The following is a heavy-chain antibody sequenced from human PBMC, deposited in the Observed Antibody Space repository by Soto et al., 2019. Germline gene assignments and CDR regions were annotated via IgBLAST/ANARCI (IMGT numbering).Heavy chain of an antibody. V-gene: IGHV3-30*18. CDR1: GFTFSSYG. CDR2: ISYDGSNK. D-gene: IGHD2-15*01. CDR3: AKEGGNGYYYYGMDV. Sequence: RGSLRLSCAASGFTFSSYGMHWVRQAPGKGLEWVAVISYDGSNKYYADSVKGRFTISRDNSKNTLYLQMNSLRAEDTAVYYCAKEGGNGYYYYGMDVWGQGTTVTVSS. J-gene: IGHJ6*02.